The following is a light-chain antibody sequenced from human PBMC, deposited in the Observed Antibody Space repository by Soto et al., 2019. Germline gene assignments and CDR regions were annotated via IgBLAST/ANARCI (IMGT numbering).Light chain of an antibody. CDR2: GAS. CDR1: QTSIY. V-gene: IGKV3-20*01. Sequence: DILLTQSPGTLALSPGERATLSCRASQTSIYLAWYQQKPGQAPRLLIYGASSRATDIPDRFSGSGSGTDFTLTISRLEPEDFAVYYCQQYGSSPWTFGQGTKVDIK. J-gene: IGKJ1*01. CDR3: QQYGSSPWT.